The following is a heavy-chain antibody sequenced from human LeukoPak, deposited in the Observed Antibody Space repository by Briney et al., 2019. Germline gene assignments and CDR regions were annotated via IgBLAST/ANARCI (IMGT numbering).Heavy chain of an antibody. CDR1: TGPISSGSYY. CDR2: IYYSGST. D-gene: IGHD6-13*01. J-gene: IGHJ4*02. Sequence: PSETLSLTCTVSTGPISSGSYYWGWIRQPPGKGLEWIGSIYYSGSTNYNPSLKSRVTISVDKSKNQFSLKLSSVTAADTAVYYCARAPLEAAGNYFDYWAREPRSPSPQ. CDR3: ARAPLEAAGNYFDY. V-gene: IGHV4-39*07.